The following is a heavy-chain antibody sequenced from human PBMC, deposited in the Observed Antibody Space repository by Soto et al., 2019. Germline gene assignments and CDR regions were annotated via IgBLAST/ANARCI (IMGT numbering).Heavy chain of an antibody. V-gene: IGHV1-69*02. Sequence: QVQLVQSGAEVKRPGSSVKVSCKASGDTFNFYSINWVRQAPGLGLEWMGRVNPIVSMSNYAQKFQVRVTMNADKSTSTAYMELSSLRSEDTAIYYCASSYGSGYRAFDYWGQGALVTVSS. CDR2: VNPIVSMS. D-gene: IGHD3-10*01. CDR3: ASSYGSGYRAFDY. J-gene: IGHJ4*02. CDR1: GDTFNFYS.